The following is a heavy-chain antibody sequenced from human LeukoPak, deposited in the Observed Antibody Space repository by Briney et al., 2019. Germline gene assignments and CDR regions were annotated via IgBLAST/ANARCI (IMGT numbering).Heavy chain of an antibody. J-gene: IGHJ4*02. Sequence: GGSLRLSCEASGFKFRSYGMHWVRQAPGKGLEGVAVLSGDGSHKQCADAVKDRFAISRDNSQEKLYLQMNGLRSEDTAIYYCAKGGVSDRGSWYGGYFDYWGQGTLVTVSS. CDR1: GFKFRSYG. D-gene: IGHD6-13*01. CDR2: LSGDGSHK. V-gene: IGHV3-30*18. CDR3: AKGGVSDRGSWYGGYFDY.